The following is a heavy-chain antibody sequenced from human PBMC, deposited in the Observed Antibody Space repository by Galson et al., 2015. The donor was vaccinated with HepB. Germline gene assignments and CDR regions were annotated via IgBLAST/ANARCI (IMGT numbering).Heavy chain of an antibody. CDR1: GGSISSYY. V-gene: IGHV4-59*12. Sequence: ETLSLTCTVSGGSISSYYWSWIRQPPGKGLEWIGYIYYSGSTNYNPSLKSRVTLSVDTSRKQFSLKLRSLSAADTAVYFCARRGGSRLTATFDYWGQGVLVTVSS. CDR2: IYYSGST. D-gene: IGHD2-15*01. CDR3: ARRGGSRLTATFDY. J-gene: IGHJ4*02.